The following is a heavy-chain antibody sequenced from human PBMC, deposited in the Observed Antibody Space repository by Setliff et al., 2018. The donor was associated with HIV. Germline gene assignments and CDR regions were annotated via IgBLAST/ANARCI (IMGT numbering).Heavy chain of an antibody. CDR1: ADTFSSHV. D-gene: IGHD3-22*01. Sequence: GASVKVSCKASADTFSSHVISWFRQAPGQGLEWMGGIIPIFGSANFPQNFQGRLTITVDEPTSTAYMELSSLTSDDTAVYYCARPTYYTDNSGHPRYYFETWGQGTRVTSPQ. V-gene: IGHV1-69*13. CDR2: IIPIFGSA. J-gene: IGHJ5*02. CDR3: ARPTYYTDNSGHPRYYFET.